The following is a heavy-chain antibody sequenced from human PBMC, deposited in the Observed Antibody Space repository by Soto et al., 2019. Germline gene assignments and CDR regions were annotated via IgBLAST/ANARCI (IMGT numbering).Heavy chain of an antibody. D-gene: IGHD5-18*01. CDR1: GGTFYTYT. CDR2: ITPIYPTT. CDR3: ARIPRYSFPTSDDLDS. V-gene: IGHV1-69*13. Sequence: SVKVSCKASGGTFYTYTFSWVRQAPGQGLEWMGSITPIYPTTNYAERFQGRLTITADGSTHTAYMDLTSLTSEDTAVYYCARIPRYSFPTSDDLDSWGQGTLVTVSS. J-gene: IGHJ4*02.